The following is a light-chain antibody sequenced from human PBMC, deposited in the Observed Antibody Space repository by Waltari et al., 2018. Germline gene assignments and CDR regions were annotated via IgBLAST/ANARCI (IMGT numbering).Light chain of an antibody. V-gene: IGLV1-51*02. J-gene: IGLJ7*01. CDR2: ENP. CDR1: SSNIGNNY. Sequence: QSVLTQPPSVSAAPGQRVTISCSGGSSNIGNNYVSCYRQFPGTAPKLLIYENPERPSGIPGRFSGSKSGTSATLDITGLQAGDEADDYCGTWDSSLSGAVFGGGTHLTVL. CDR3: GTWDSSLSGAV.